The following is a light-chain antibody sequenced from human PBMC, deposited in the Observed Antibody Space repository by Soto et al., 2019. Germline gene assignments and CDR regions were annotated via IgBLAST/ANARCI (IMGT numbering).Light chain of an antibody. CDR1: QTISNW. CDR2: DAS. CDR3: QQYTSYWT. Sequence: DIQMTHSPSTLSGSVVGRVTVTCRASQTISNWLAWYQQKPGKAPKLLIYDASTLESGVPSRFSGSGSGTEFTLTISRLQTDDFATYYCQQYTSYWTFGQGTKV. J-gene: IGKJ1*01. V-gene: IGKV1-5*01.